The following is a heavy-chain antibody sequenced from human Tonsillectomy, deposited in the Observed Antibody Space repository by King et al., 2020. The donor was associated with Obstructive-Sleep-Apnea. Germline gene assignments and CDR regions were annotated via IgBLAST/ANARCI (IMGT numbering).Heavy chain of an antibody. CDR3: AKDYGDLTGLDP. CDR2: ILHTGNT. V-gene: IGHV4-38-2*02. CDR1: GYSISTGYY. D-gene: IGHD4-17*01. Sequence: HVQLQESGPGLVKPSETLSLTCAVSGYSISTGYYLGWIRQPPGKGLEWSVSILHTGNTYYNPSLKSRVTISVATSRNQFSLKLRSVTAADTAVYYCAKDYGDLTGLDPWGQGTLVTVSS. J-gene: IGHJ5*02.